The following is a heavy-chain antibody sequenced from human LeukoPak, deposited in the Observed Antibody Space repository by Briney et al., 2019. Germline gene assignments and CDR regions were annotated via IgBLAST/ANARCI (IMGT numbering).Heavy chain of an antibody. V-gene: IGHV1-18*01. D-gene: IGHD3-22*01. CDR2: ISAYNGNT. CDR3: ATAPHQYYYDSSGSHFDY. J-gene: IGHJ4*02. CDR1: GYTFTSYG. Sequence: VASVKVSCKASGYTFTSYGISWVRQAPGQGLEWMGWISAYNGNTNYAQKFQGRVTMTEDTSTDTAYMELSSLRSEDTAVYYCATAPHQYYYDSSGSHFDYWGQGTLVTVSS.